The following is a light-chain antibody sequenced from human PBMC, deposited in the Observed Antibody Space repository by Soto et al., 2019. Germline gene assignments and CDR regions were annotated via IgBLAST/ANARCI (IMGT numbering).Light chain of an antibody. CDR1: SGDVGGYKF. J-gene: IGLJ1*01. CDR2: EVS. Sequence: QSALTQPASVSGSPGQSITIYCTGTSGDVGGYKFVSWYQQHPGKAPKLMIYEVSNRPSGVPDRVSASKSGNTASLTVSGLRAEDEADYYCSSYAGSNNFVFGSGTKLTVL. V-gene: IGLV2-8*01. CDR3: SSYAGSNNFV.